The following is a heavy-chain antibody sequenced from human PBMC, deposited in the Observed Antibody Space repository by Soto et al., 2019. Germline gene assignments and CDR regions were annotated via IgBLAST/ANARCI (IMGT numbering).Heavy chain of an antibody. D-gene: IGHD3-22*01. Sequence: QVQLQESGPGLVKPSETLSLTCTVSGGSISSYYWSWIRQPPGKGLEWIGYISYSGSTSYNPSLKRRVTISVDTSKNQFSLKLRSVTAADTAVYYCARHLLLYYYDSSGYYLRDAFDIWGQGTMVTVSS. J-gene: IGHJ3*02. V-gene: IGHV4-59*08. CDR3: ARHLLLYYYDSSGYYLRDAFDI. CDR2: ISYSGST. CDR1: GGSISSYY.